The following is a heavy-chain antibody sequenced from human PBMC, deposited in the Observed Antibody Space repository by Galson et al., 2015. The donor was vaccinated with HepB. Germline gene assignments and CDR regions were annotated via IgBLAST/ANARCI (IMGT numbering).Heavy chain of an antibody. J-gene: IGHJ4*02. CDR2: IKQDGSEK. CDR3: ARDPRGYSGYDYGWVSGLADY. V-gene: IGHV3-7*03. D-gene: IGHD5-12*01. CDR1: GFTFSSYW. Sequence: SLRLSCAASGFTFSSYWMSWVRQAPGKGLEWVANIKQDGSEKYYVDSVKGRFTISRDSAKNSLYLQMNSLRAEDTAVYYCARDPRGYSGYDYGWVSGLADYWGQGTLVTVSS.